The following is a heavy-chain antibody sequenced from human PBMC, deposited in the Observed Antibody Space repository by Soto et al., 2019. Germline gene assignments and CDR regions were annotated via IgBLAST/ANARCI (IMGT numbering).Heavy chain of an antibody. J-gene: IGHJ6*03. CDR2: IYYSGST. D-gene: IGHD6-6*01. CDR1: GCSISSYY. Sequence: PSETLSLTCTVSGCSISSYYWSWIRQPPGKGLEWIGYIYYSGSTNYNPSLKSRVTISVDTSKNQFSLKLSSVTAADTAVYYCAINIAARPHYYYYMDVWGKGTTVTVSS. CDR3: AINIAARPHYYYYMDV. V-gene: IGHV4-59*01.